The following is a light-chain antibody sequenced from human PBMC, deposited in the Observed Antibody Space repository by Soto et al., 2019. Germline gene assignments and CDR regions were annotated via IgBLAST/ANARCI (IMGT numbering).Light chain of an antibody. Sequence: ETVLTQSPRSLSASPGEGASLSYRASQTVTSSYLAWYQQTPGQAPRLLIYGTSNRATGIPDRFSGSGSGTDFTLTISRLEPEDFAIYYCQQYGSSPWTFGQGTKVEIK. CDR3: QQYGSSPWT. J-gene: IGKJ1*01. CDR1: QTVTSSY. CDR2: GTS. V-gene: IGKV3-20*01.